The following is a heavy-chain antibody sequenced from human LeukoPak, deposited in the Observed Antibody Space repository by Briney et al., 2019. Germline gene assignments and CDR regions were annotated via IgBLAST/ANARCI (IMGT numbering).Heavy chain of an antibody. CDR2: SGGGGGRT. Sequence: GGSLRLSCAASGFIFNNYVMSWVRQGPGKGLEWVSASGGGGGRTYYADSVKGRFTISRDNSKNTLFLQMGSLRAGDTAVYYCAKGEGPTVGITWGQGTLVTVTS. D-gene: IGHD1-7*01. J-gene: IGHJ4*02. CDR3: AKGEGPTVGIT. CDR1: GFIFNNYV. V-gene: IGHV3-23*01.